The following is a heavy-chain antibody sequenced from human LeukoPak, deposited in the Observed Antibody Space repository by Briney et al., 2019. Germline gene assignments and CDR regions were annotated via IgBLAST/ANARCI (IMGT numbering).Heavy chain of an antibody. Sequence: SETLSLTCTVSGGSISSGDYYWSWIRQPPGKGLEWIGYIYYSGSTYYNPSLKSRVTISVDRSKNQFSLKLSSVTAADTAVYYCARVVQWELLPFDIWGQGTVVTVSS. CDR1: GGSISSGDYY. CDR3: ARVVQWELLPFDI. CDR2: IYYSGST. D-gene: IGHD1-26*01. V-gene: IGHV4-30-4*01. J-gene: IGHJ3*02.